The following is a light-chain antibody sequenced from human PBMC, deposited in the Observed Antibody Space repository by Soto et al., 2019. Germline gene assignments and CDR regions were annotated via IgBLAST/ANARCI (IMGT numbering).Light chain of an antibody. CDR3: QQYNSYSQT. J-gene: IGKJ1*01. V-gene: IGKV1-5*03. CDR2: KAS. Sequence: DIQMTPSPSTLAGSVGDRVTITCRASQTISSWLAWYQQKPGKAPKLLIYKASTLKSGVPSRFSGSGSGTEFTLTISSLQPDDFETYYCQQYNSYSQTFGQGTKVDIK. CDR1: QTISSW.